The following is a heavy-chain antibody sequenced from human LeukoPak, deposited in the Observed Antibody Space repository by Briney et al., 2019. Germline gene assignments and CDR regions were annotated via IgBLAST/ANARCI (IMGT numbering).Heavy chain of an antibody. CDR2: IYTSGST. CDR3: ARVNYGSGTISP. Sequence: SQTLSLTCTVSGGSISSGSYYWSWIRQPAGKGLEWIGRIYTSGSTNYNPSLKSRVTISYTSKNQFSLKLSSVTAADTAVYYCARVNYGSGTISPWGQGTLVTVSS. J-gene: IGHJ5*02. V-gene: IGHV4-61*02. D-gene: IGHD3-10*01. CDR1: GGSISSGSYY.